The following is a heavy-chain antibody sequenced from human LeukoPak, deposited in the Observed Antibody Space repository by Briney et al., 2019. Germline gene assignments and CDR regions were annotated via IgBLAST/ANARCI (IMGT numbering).Heavy chain of an antibody. CDR2: ISGSGGST. Sequence: PGGSLRLSCAASGFTFSNYAMSWVRQAPGKGLEWVSSISGSGGSTYYADSVKGRFTLSRDNSKNTLYLQMNSLRAEDTAVYYCEAAGKGDYWGQGTLVTVSS. J-gene: IGHJ4*02. V-gene: IGHV3-23*01. D-gene: IGHD6-13*01. CDR3: EAAGKGDY. CDR1: GFTFSNYA.